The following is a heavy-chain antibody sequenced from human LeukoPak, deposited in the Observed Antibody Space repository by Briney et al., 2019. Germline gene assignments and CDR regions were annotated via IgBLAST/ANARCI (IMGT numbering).Heavy chain of an antibody. J-gene: IGHJ5*02. V-gene: IGHV6-1*01. CDR3: VGGNYWFDP. Sequence: SQTLSLTCAISGDSVSSNSAAWTWIRQSPSRGLEWLGRTYYRSKWYNDYAVSVNSRITINPDTSKNQFSLQLNSMTPEDTAVYYCVGGNYWFDPWGQGTLVTVSS. CDR2: TYYRSKWYN. D-gene: IGHD1-26*01. CDR1: GDSVSSNSAA.